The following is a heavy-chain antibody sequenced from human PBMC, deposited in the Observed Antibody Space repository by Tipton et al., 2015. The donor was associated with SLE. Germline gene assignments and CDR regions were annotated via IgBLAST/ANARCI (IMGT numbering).Heavy chain of an antibody. CDR2: IYYSGST. J-gene: IGHJ4*02. V-gene: IGHV4-59*08. D-gene: IGHD5-12*01. CDR1: GGSISSYY. CDR3: AGTDETGGSPIVATTRVDY. Sequence: LRLSCTASGGSISSYYWSWIRQPPGKGLEWIGYIYYSGSTNYNPSLKSRVTISVDTSKNQFSLKLRSVTAADTAVYYCAGTDETGGSPIVATTRVDYWGQGTLVTVSS.